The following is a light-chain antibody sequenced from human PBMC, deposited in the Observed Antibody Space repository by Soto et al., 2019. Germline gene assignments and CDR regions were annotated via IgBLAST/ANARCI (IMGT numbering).Light chain of an antibody. CDR3: QQYNSYSPT. V-gene: IGKV1-5*03. Sequence: DIQMTQSPSTLSASVGDRVTVTCRASQSISTWLAWYQQEPGKAPKLLIHKASSLHSGVPSRFSGSGSGTDFTLTISSLHPDDFATYYCQQYNSYSPTFGRGTRVEIK. J-gene: IGKJ1*01. CDR2: KAS. CDR1: QSISTW.